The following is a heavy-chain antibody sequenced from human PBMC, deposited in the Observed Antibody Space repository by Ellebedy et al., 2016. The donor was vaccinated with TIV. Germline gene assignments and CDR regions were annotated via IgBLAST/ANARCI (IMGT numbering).Heavy chain of an antibody. CDR1: GFTFSSYW. CDR2: INQDGIEK. D-gene: IGHD1-14*01. Sequence: GESLKISXAASGFTFSSYWMSWIRQAPGKGLEWVAQINQDGIEKYYVDSVKGRFTISRDNAKNSLYLQMNSLRAEDTAVYYCARDSRQTGVYWGQGTLVTVSS. CDR3: ARDSRQTGVY. V-gene: IGHV3-7*01. J-gene: IGHJ4*02.